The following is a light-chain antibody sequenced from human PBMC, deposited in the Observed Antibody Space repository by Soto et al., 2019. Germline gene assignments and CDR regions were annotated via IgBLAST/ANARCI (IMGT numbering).Light chain of an antibody. CDR1: SSDVGSYDH. CDR2: EVS. CDR3: ISYTGSSTSYV. Sequence: QSALTQPASVSGSPVHSITISCSGTSSDVGSYDHVAWYQQFPGKTPKLMIYEVSYRPSGVSSRFSGSKSGNTASLTISGLQAEDEADYYCISYTGSSTSYVFGSGTKVTVL. J-gene: IGLJ1*01. V-gene: IGLV2-14*01.